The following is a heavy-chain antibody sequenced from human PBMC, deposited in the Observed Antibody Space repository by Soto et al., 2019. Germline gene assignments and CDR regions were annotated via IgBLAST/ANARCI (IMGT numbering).Heavy chain of an antibody. V-gene: IGHV1-18*01. D-gene: IGHD3-16*01. CDR2: ISAYNGNT. J-gene: IGHJ4*02. Sequence: ASVKVSCKASGYTFTSYGISWVRQAPGQGLEWMGWISAYNGNTNYAQKLQGRVTMTTNTSTSTAYMELRSLRPDDTAVYYCARPYYDYLWGSYLDYWGQGTLVTVSS. CDR1: GYTFTSYG. CDR3: ARPYYDYLWGSYLDY.